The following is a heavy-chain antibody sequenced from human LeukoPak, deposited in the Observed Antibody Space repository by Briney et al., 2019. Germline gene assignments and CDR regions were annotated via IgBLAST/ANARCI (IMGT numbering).Heavy chain of an antibody. CDR1: GFTFSSYA. CDR2: ISGSGGST. V-gene: IGHV3-23*01. CDR3: AKDLAAKLEPLTPLDY. J-gene: IGHJ4*02. D-gene: IGHD1-1*01. Sequence: GGSLRLSCAASGFTFSSYAMSWVRQAPGKGLEWVSAISGSGGSTYYADSVKGRFTISRDNSKNTLYLQMNSLRAEDTAVYYCAKDLAAKLEPLTPLDYWGQGTLVTVSS.